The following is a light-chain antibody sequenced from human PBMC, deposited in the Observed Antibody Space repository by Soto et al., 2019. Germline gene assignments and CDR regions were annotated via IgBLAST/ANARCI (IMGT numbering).Light chain of an antibody. J-gene: IGKJ3*01. CDR1: QSISPW. CDR2: KAS. CDR3: QQYNSYSPT. V-gene: IGKV1-5*03. Sequence: DIQMTQSPSTLSESVGDRVTITCRASQSISPWLAWYQQKPGKAPKLLIYKASSLETGVPSRFSGSGSGTEFTLTISSLQPDDFATYYCQQYNSYSPTFGPGTKVDIK.